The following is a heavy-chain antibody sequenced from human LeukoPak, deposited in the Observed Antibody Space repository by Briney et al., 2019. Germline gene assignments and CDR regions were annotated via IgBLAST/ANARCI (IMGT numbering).Heavy chain of an antibody. Sequence: PGGSLRLSCAASEFTFSAYEMNWVRQAPGKGLEWVSYISSSSSTIYYADSVKGRSTISRDNAKNSLYLQMNSLRAEDTAVYYCAREKSGADAFDIWGQGTMVTVSS. V-gene: IGHV3-48*01. J-gene: IGHJ3*02. CDR3: AREKSGADAFDI. CDR1: EFTFSAYE. CDR2: ISSSSSTI. D-gene: IGHD2-15*01.